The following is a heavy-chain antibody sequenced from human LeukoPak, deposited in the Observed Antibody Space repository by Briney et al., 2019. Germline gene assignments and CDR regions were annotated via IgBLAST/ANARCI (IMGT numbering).Heavy chain of an antibody. CDR2: MSYEGTDT. V-gene: IGHV3-30-3*01. D-gene: IGHD6-19*01. J-gene: IGHJ4*02. CDR1: GFTFSSYV. CDR3: ARSHIAVAIKAPDF. Sequence: GGSLRLSCAASGFTFSSYVIHWVRQAPGKGLEWVAVMSYEGTDTYYADSVKGRFTISEDNSKTTVYLEINSLRPEDTAVYYCARSHIAVAIKAPDFWGQGTLVTVSS.